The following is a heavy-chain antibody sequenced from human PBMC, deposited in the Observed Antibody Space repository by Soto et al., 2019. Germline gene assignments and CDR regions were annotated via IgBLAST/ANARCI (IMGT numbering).Heavy chain of an antibody. CDR3: ARSYDVWSGYSPQSLNYYSYTYGMEV. CDR1: GYTFTSYG. D-gene: IGHD3-3*01. V-gene: IGHV1-18*01. CDR2: TSAYNGET. Sequence: GPVKVSCKASGYTFTSYGISWERQAPGQGIEWMGLTSAYNGETNYAQKLHGRVTMTTATSKSTAYMELRRLRSEDTAVYYCARSYDVWSGYSPQSLNYYSYTYGMEVWGQGTPVTVSS. J-gene: IGHJ6*02.